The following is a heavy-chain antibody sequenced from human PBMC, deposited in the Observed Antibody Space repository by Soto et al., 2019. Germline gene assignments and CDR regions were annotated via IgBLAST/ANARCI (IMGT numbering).Heavy chain of an antibody. CDR3: AKDPYPVVVVPAANGMDV. Sequence: EVQLLESGGGLIQPGGSLGPSCAASGLTFSRYAMNWVRQAPGKGLEWVAVISGGGGTRYYADSVKGRFTISSDNSKSILYLQMNSLRADDTAVYYCAKDPYPVVVVPAANGMDVWGQGTTVTVSS. J-gene: IGHJ6*02. D-gene: IGHD2-2*01. CDR2: ISGGGGTR. V-gene: IGHV3-23*01. CDR1: GLTFSRYA.